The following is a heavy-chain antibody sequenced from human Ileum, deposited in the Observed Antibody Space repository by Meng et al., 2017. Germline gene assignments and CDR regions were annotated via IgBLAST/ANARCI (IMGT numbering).Heavy chain of an antibody. CDR2: LYSSGST. CDR1: CGSIRRVGFS. J-gene: IGHJ4*02. CDR3: ARGPGRGSGSGSIDY. D-gene: IGHD3-10*01. V-gene: IGHV4-31*03. Sequence: QLHHPCPQLFISSLPLSLTCTVSCGSIRRVGFSLSWIPPHPAHVLSWILYLYSSGSTDYKPSLKSRVSISVDTSKNQFSRKLSSVTAADTAVYYCARGPGRGSGSGSIDYWGQGTLVTVSS.